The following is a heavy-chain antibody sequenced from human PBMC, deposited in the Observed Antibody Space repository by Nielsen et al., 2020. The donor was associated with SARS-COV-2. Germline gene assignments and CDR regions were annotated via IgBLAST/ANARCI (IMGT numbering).Heavy chain of an antibody. CDR1: GFTISSSF. Sequence: GESLKISCGASGFTISSSFMSWVRQAAGKGLEWVSVIYTDGSASYADSMKSRFTVSRDNSKNTVYLQMNSLRAEDTAVYYCARDNWGRMDVWGQGTTVTVSS. J-gene: IGHJ6*02. D-gene: IGHD7-27*01. CDR2: IYTDGSA. V-gene: IGHV3-66*01. CDR3: ARDNWGRMDV.